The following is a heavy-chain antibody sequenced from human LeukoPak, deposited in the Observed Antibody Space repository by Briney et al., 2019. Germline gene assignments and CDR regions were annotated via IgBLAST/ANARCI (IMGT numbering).Heavy chain of an antibody. V-gene: IGHV3-33*01. CDR1: GFTFSSYG. J-gene: IGHJ4*02. D-gene: IGHD3-3*01. CDR2: IWYDGSNK. Sequence: GGSLRLSCAASGFTFSSYGMHWVRQAPGKGLEWVAVIWYDGSNKYYADSVKGRFTISRDNSKNTLYLQMNSLRAEDTAVYYCARWYYDFWSGYYPPDYWGQGTLVTVSS. CDR3: ARWYYDFWSGYYPPDY.